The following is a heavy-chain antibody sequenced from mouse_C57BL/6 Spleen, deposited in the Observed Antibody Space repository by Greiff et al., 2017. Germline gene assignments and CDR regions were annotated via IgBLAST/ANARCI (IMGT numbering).Heavy chain of an antibody. J-gene: IGHJ2*01. D-gene: IGHD4-1*01. V-gene: IGHV1-82*01. CDR3: AKLTGTRGYFDY. CDR2: IYPGDGDT. Sequence: QVQLQQSGPELVKPGASVKISCKASGYAFSSSWMNWVKQRPGKGLEWIGRIYPGDGDTNYNGKFKGKATLTADKSSSTAYMQLSSLTSEDSAVYFCAKLTGTRGYFDYWGQGTTLTVSS. CDR1: GYAFSSSW.